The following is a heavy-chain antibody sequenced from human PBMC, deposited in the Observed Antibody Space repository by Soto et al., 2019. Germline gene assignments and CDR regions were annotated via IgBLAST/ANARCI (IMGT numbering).Heavy chain of an antibody. D-gene: IGHD2-15*01. J-gene: IGHJ6*02. Sequence: QVHLVQSGAELKNPGASVKISCKASGYTFTSSYIHWVRQAPGQGLEWMGIINPRVGSTSYAQMFQCRITMTRDTSTSTVYMELSSLRSEDTAVYFCARGVGVVVDYSVDAWGQGTTVTVSS. CDR3: ARGVGVVVDYSVDA. V-gene: IGHV1-46*01. CDR1: GYTFTSSY. CDR2: INPRVGST.